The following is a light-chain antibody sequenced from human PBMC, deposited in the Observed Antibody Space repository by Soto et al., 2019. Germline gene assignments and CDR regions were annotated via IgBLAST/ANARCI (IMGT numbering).Light chain of an antibody. Sequence: DIQMTQSPSSLSASVGDRVTITCRASQSISSYLNWYQQKPGKAPKLPIYAASSLQSGVPSRFSGSGSGTDFTLTISSLQPEDFATYYCQQSYSTPRTIGQGTKVEIK. CDR2: AAS. J-gene: IGKJ1*01. V-gene: IGKV1-39*01. CDR1: QSISSY. CDR3: QQSYSTPRT.